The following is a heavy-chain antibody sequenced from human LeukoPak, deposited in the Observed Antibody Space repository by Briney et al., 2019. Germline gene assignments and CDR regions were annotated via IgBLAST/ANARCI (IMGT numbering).Heavy chain of an antibody. CDR2: ISDRGGST. J-gene: IGHJ4*02. CDR1: GFTFSNYA. V-gene: IGHV3-23*01. Sequence: GGSLRLSCAASGFTFSNYAMSWVRQAPGKGLEWVSAISDRGGSTYYADSVKGRFTISRDNSKNTLYLQMNSLRAEDTAVYYCAKDRDYGGFDYWGQGTLVTVSS. CDR3: AKDRDYGGFDY. D-gene: IGHD4-23*01.